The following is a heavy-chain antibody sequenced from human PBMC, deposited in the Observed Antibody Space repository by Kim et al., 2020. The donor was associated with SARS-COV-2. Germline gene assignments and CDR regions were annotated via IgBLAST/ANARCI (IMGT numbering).Heavy chain of an antibody. CDR2: INPSGGST. CDR1: GYTFTSYY. V-gene: IGHV1-46*01. J-gene: IGHJ6*02. CDR3: ARDLFDDIVLMVYAETYYYGMDV. Sequence: ASVKVSCKASGYTFTSYYMHWVRQAPGQGLEWMGIINPSGGSTSYAQKFQGRVTMTRDTSTSTVYMELSSLRSEDTAVYYCARDLFDDIVLMVYAETYYYGMDVWGQGTTVTVSS. D-gene: IGHD2-8*01.